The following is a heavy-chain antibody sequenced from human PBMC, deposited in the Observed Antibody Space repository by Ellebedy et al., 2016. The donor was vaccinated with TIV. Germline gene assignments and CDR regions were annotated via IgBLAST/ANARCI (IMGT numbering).Heavy chain of an antibody. V-gene: IGHV4-61*01. J-gene: IGHJ6*03. Sequence: MPSETLSLTCTVSGGSVRSGSYYWSWLRQPPGKELEWIGYIYDSGSTNHNPTLKSRVTMSVDTSKNQFSLKLSSVTAADTAVYYCAKDLGISPYYYYYMDVWGKGTTVTVSS. CDR1: GGSVRSGSYY. D-gene: IGHD2-15*01. CDR2: IYDSGST. CDR3: AKDLGISPYYYYYMDV.